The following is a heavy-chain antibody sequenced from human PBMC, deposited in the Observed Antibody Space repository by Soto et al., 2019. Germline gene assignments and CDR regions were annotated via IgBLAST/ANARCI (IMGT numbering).Heavy chain of an antibody. CDR3: ARGAATGTTIHYYYDLDV. J-gene: IGHJ6*02. Sequence: SVKGSCKASGGTLSSYGIGWVRQAPGQGLEWMGGIIPMFGSANYAQKFQGRVTITADESTSTAYMELSSLRSEDTAVYYCARGAATGTTIHYYYDLDVWGQGTTVTVSS. CDR2: IIPMFGSA. CDR1: GGTLSSYG. V-gene: IGHV1-69*13. D-gene: IGHD1-1*01.